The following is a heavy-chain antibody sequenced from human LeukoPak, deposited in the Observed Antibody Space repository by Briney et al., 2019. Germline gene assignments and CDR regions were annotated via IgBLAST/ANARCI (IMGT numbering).Heavy chain of an antibody. Sequence: GGSLRLSYAASGLTFSSYWMSWVRQAPGKGLEWVANIKQDGSEKYYVESVKGRFTISRDSAENSLYLQMNSLRAEDTAVYYCATCYNDDYGYFQHWGQGTLVTVSS. V-gene: IGHV3-7*01. CDR3: ATCYNDDYGYFQH. D-gene: IGHD4-17*01. CDR2: IKQDGSEK. CDR1: GLTFSSYW. J-gene: IGHJ1*01.